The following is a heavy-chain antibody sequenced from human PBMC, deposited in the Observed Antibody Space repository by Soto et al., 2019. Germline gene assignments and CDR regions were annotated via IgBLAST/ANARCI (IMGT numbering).Heavy chain of an antibody. Sequence: EVQLVESGGGLVQPGGSLRLSCAASGFTFSLYSMSWVRQAPGKGLEWVSYISRSSTGIHYADSVKGRFTISRDDATNSLHLQMNSLRDGDAAVYYCARAVTWGLDVWGQGTTVSISS. D-gene: IGHD6-19*01. V-gene: IGHV3-48*02. CDR3: ARAVTWGLDV. J-gene: IGHJ6*02. CDR2: ISRSSTGI. CDR1: GFTFSLYS.